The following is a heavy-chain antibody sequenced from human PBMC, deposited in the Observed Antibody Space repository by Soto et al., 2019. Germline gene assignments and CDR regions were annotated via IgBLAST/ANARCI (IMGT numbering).Heavy chain of an antibody. CDR3: AKDPGYCISTSCYSHYGMDV. V-gene: IGHV3-9*01. CDR2: ISWNSGSI. J-gene: IGHJ6*02. D-gene: IGHD2-2*01. CDR1: GFTFDDYA. Sequence: GGSLRLSCAASGFTFDDYAMHWVRQAPGKGLEWVSGISWNSGSIGYADSVKGRFTISRDNAKNSLYLQMNSLRAEDTALYYCAKDPGYCISTSCYSHYGMDVWGQGTTVTVSS.